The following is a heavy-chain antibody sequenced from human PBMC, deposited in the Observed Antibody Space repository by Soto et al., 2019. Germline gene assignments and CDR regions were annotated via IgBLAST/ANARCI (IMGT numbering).Heavy chain of an antibody. CDR3: ARDPRGGDILTGYVGSDDWFDP. CDR1: GFTFSSYA. V-gene: IGHV3-30-3*01. Sequence: QVQLVESGGGVVQPGRSLRLSCAASGFTFSSYAMHWVRQAPGKGLEWVAVISYDGSNKYYADSVKGRFTISRDNSKNTLYLQMNSLRAEDTAVYYCARDPRGGDILTGYVGSDDWFDPWGQGTLVTVSS. D-gene: IGHD3-9*01. CDR2: ISYDGSNK. J-gene: IGHJ5*02.